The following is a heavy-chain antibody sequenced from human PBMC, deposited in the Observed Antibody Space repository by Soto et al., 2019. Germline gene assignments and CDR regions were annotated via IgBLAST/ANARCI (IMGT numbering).Heavy chain of an antibody. CDR2: ISAYNGNT. Sequence: VSVKVSCKASGYTFTSYGISWVRQAPGQGLEWMGWISAYNGNTNYAQKLQGRVTMTTDTSTSTAYMELRSLRSDDTAVYSCARSHKSNSEDYWGQGTLVTVSS. CDR3: ARSHKSNSEDY. CDR1: GYTFTSYG. D-gene: IGHD4-4*01. V-gene: IGHV1-18*01. J-gene: IGHJ4*02.